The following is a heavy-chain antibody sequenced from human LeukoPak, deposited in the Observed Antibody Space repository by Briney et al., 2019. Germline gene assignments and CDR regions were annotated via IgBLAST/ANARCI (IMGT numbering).Heavy chain of an antibody. J-gene: IGHJ5*02. Sequence: SETLSLTCTVSGGPMSSYYWSFIRQPAGKGLEWIGRIHTSWTTYYNPSLKSRVTMSVDTSRNQFALRLTSVTAADTAVYYCARGDYYDGGGRNWFDPWDEGTLVTVSS. CDR2: IHTSWTT. V-gene: IGHV4-4*07. CDR1: GGPMSSYY. D-gene: IGHD3-16*01. CDR3: ARGDYYDGGGRNWFDP.